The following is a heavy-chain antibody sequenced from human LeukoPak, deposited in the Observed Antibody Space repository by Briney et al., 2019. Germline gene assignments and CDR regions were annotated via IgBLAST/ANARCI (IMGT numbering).Heavy chain of an antibody. CDR3: ARRYYCGGDCYSYSY. V-gene: IGHV4-34*01. CDR2: INHSGST. CDR1: GGSFSGYY. J-gene: IGHJ4*02. D-gene: IGHD2-21*02. Sequence: SETLSLTCAVYGGSFSGYYWSWIRQPPGKGLEWIGEINHSGSTNYNPSLKSRVTISVDTSKNQFSLKLSSVTAADTAVYYCARRYYCGGDCYSYSYWGQGTLVTVSS.